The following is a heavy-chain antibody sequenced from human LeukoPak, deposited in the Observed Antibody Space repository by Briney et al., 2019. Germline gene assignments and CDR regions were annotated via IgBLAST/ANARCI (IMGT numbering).Heavy chain of an antibody. CDR3: ARSPTYGVPGPVEFDY. Sequence: PSQTLSLTCTVSGDSISSADYYWTWIRQPPGKGLELVGFIYSSGSTKYNPSLKSRVTISAATSKTQFSLKLSYATAADTAVYYCARSPTYGVPGPVEFDYWGQGTLVTVSS. CDR2: IYSSGST. J-gene: IGHJ4*02. D-gene: IGHD4-17*01. V-gene: IGHV4-30-4*08. CDR1: GDSISSADYY.